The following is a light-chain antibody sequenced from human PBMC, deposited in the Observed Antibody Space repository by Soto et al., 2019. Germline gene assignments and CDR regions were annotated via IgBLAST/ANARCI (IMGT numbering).Light chain of an antibody. CDR1: RTHVDGYAY. V-gene: IGLV2-14*03. Sequence: HSLLAQPHSVSVSPPHSFPVPCTIARTHVDGYAYVSWYQQQPGQAPPPIIYDVYNRPSGVSHRFSGSKSGDAASLTLSGLQAEDEADYYWTSYTRRTPFYVFGPGTKVTV. CDR2: DVY. J-gene: IGLJ1*01. CDR3: TSYTRRTPFYV.